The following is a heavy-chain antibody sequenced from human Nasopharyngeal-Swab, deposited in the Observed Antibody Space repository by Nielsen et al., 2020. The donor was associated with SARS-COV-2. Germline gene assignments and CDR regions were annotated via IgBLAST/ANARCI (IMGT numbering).Heavy chain of an antibody. CDR3: AKDSGSLWFGDSYYFDY. CDR2: IPYDGSNK. V-gene: IGHV3-30*18. J-gene: IGHJ4*02. D-gene: IGHD3-10*01. Sequence: WIGQRPGTGVEGVAVIPYDGSNKYYADSVKGRFTISRDNSKNTLYLQMNSLRAEDTAVYYCAKDSGSLWFGDSYYFDYWGQGTLVTVSS.